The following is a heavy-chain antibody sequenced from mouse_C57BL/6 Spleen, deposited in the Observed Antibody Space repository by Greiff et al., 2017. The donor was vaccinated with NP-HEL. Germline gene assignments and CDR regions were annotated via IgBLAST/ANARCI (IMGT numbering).Heavy chain of an antibody. CDR1: GYTFTSYG. CDR3: ARGYGNYPMDY. CDR2: IYPRSGNT. J-gene: IGHJ4*01. V-gene: IGHV1-81*01. D-gene: IGHD2-1*01. Sequence: QVQLQQSGAELARPGASVKLSCKASGYTFTSYGISWVKQRTGQGLEWIGEIYPRSGNTYYNEKFKGKATLTADKSSSTAYMELRSLTSEDSAVYFCARGYGNYPMDYWGQGTSVTVSS.